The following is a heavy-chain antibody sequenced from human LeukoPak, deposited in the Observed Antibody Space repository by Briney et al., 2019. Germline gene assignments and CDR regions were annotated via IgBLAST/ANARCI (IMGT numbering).Heavy chain of an antibody. CDR3: ATRSTGVAATFDS. J-gene: IGHJ4*02. Sequence: SSETLSLTCTVSGGSINNYYWSWIRQPPGKGLEWIGWIFYRGNTKYNPSLKSRVTFSVDTSKNQFSLQLSSVTAADTAVYYCATRSTGVAATFDSWGQGALVTVSS. V-gene: IGHV4-59*01. CDR1: GGSINNYY. CDR2: IFYRGNT. D-gene: IGHD2-15*01.